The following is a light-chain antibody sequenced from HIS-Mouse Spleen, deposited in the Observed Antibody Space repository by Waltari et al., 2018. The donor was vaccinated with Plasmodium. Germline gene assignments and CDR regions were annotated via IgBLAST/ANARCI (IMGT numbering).Light chain of an antibody. J-gene: IGKJ1*01. CDR3: QQLNSYPRT. Sequence: DIQLTQSPSFLSASVGDRVTITCRASQGISSYLAWYQQKPGKAPKVLIYAASTLQSGVPARFSGSGSGTEFTVTISSLQPEDFATYYCQQLNSYPRTFGQRTKLEIK. V-gene: IGKV1-9*01. CDR2: AAS. CDR1: QGISSY.